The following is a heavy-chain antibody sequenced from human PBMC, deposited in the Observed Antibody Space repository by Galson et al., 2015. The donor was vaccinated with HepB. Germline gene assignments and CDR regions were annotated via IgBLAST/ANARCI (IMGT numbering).Heavy chain of an antibody. V-gene: IGHV1-69*13. CDR3: AREGPPIAAAGPYFDY. CDR2: IIPIFGTA. CDR1: GGTFSSYA. Sequence: SVKVSCKASGGTFSSYAISWVRQAPGQGLEWMGGIIPIFGTANYAQKFQGRVTITADESTSTAYMELSSLRSEDTAVYYCAREGPPIAAAGPYFDYWGQGTLVTVSS. D-gene: IGHD6-13*01. J-gene: IGHJ4*02.